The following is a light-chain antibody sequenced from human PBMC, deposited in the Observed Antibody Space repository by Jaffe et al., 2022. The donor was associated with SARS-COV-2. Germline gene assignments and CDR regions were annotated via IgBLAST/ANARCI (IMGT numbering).Light chain of an antibody. V-gene: IGLV2-11*01. CDR1: SSDVGGHNF. Sequence: QSALTQPRSVSGSPGQSVTISCTGTSSDVGGHNFVSWYQQHPGKAPKLIIYDVSKRPSGVPDRFSGSKSGNTASLTISGLQAEDEADYYCCSYAGIYTYIFGTGTGVTVL. J-gene: IGLJ1*01. CDR2: DVS. CDR3: CSYAGIYTYI.